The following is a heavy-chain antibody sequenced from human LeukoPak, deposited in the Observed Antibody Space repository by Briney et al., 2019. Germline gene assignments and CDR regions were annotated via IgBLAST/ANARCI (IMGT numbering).Heavy chain of an antibody. CDR1: GGSFSGYY. J-gene: IGHJ6*03. CDR2: INHSGST. V-gene: IGHV4-34*01. D-gene: IGHD4-23*01. Sequence: SETLSLTCAVYGGSFSGYYWSWIRRPPGKGLEWIGEINHSGSTNYNPSLKSRVTISVDTSKNQFSLKLSSVTAADTAVYYCARDFPYGGNPGYYMDVWGKGTTVTVSS. CDR3: ARDFPYGGNPGYYMDV.